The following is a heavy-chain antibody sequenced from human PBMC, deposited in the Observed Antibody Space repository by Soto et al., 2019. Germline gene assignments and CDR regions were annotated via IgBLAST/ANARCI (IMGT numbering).Heavy chain of an antibody. D-gene: IGHD3-9*01. Sequence: QVQLQESGPGLVKPSETLSLTCTVSAGSISSHYWSWIRQPVGKGLEWIGHIYASGSTNYNPSRKNRVTRSVDTSKNRRSLRLNSVTAADTAVYYCARDGLDWSIEGLDVRGRGTTVTVS. CDR2: IYASGST. J-gene: IGHJ6*02. CDR1: AGSISSHY. CDR3: ARDGLDWSIEGLDV. V-gene: IGHV4-4*07.